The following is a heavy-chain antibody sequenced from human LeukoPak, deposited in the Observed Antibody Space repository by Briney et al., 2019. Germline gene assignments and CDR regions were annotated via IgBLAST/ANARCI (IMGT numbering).Heavy chain of an antibody. Sequence: ASVKVSCKASGYTFTGYYMHWVRQASGQGLEWMGRINPNSGGTNYAQKFQGRVTMTRDTSISTAYMELSRLRSDDTAVYYCARGHYGGNPYYFDYWGQGTLVTVSS. CDR2: INPNSGGT. CDR3: ARGHYGGNPYYFDY. CDR1: GYTFTGYY. J-gene: IGHJ4*02. D-gene: IGHD4/OR15-4a*01. V-gene: IGHV1-2*06.